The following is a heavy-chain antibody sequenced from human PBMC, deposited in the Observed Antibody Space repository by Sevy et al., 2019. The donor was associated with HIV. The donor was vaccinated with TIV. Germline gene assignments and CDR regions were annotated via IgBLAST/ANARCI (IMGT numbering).Heavy chain of an antibody. CDR2: ISGSSNYI. V-gene: IGHV3-21*06. Sequence: GGSLRLSCAASGFTFNNFNMNWVRQAPGKGLQWVSSISGSSNYIYYAESLKGRFIISRDNVKDTVFLQLNSLSADDKAVYYYARGPPDGSYDYFDSWGQGTLVTVSS. CDR3: ARGPPDGSYDYFDS. D-gene: IGHD1-26*01. J-gene: IGHJ4*02. CDR1: GFTFNNFN.